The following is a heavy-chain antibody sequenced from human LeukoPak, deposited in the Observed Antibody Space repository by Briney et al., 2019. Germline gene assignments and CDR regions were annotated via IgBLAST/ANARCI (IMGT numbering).Heavy chain of an antibody. CDR1: GYTLTSYG. J-gene: IGHJ4*02. V-gene: IGHV1-18*01. CDR2: ISAYNGNT. D-gene: IGHD5-18*01. Sequence: ASVNLSCKASGYTLTSYGISWVRQAPGQGREWMGWISAYNGNTNYAQKLQGRVTMTTDTSTSTAYMELRSLRSDDTAVYYCARDDAAIEDFWGQGTLVTVSS. CDR3: ARDDAAIEDF.